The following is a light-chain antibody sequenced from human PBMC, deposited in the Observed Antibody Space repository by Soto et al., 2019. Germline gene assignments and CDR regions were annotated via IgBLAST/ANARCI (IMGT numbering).Light chain of an antibody. Sequence: DIQMTQSPDFLSASVGDRVTITCRASQGISSHLNWYQQKPGKAPKLLIHGSSTLQSGAPSRFSGSGSGTDFTLTINTLQPEDFATYYCQQSYSVPITFGQGTRLEIK. CDR3: QQSYSVPIT. CDR2: GSS. V-gene: IGKV1-39*01. J-gene: IGKJ5*01. CDR1: QGISSH.